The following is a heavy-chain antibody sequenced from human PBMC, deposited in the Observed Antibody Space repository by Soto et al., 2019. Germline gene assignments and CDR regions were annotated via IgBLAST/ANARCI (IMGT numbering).Heavy chain of an antibody. CDR3: AISPWNDVSYYYMDV. Sequence: SETLSLTCTVSGGSISSGGYYWSWIRQHPGKGLEWIGYIYYSGSTYYNPSLKSRVTISVDTSKNQFSPKLSSVTAADTAVYYCAISPWNDVSYYYMDVWGKGTTVTVSS. J-gene: IGHJ6*03. D-gene: IGHD1-1*01. V-gene: IGHV4-31*03. CDR1: GGSISSGGYY. CDR2: IYYSGST.